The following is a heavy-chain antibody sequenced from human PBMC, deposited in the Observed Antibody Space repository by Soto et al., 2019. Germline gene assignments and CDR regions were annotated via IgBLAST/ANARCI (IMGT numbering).Heavy chain of an antibody. D-gene: IGHD2-21*02. Sequence: QVQLVQSGAEEKKPGASVKVSCKASGYTFTSYAMHWVRQAPGQRLEWMGWINAGNGNTKYSQKFKGRVTITRDTSASTAYMELSSLRSEDTAVYYCARSIVVVTALDYWGQRTLVTVSS. J-gene: IGHJ4*02. CDR1: GYTFTSYA. V-gene: IGHV1-3*05. CDR3: ARSIVVVTALDY. CDR2: INAGNGNT.